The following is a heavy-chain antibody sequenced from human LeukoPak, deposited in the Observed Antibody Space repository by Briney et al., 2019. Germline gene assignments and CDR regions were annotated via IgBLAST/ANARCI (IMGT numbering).Heavy chain of an antibody. V-gene: IGHV3-74*01. CDR2: INSDGSST. Sequence: GGSLRLSCAASGFTFSSYWMHWVRQAPGKGLVWVSRINSDGSSTSYADSVKGRFTISRDNAKNTLYLQMNSLRAEDTAVYYCAREDIGGQFGYWGQGTLVTVSS. D-gene: IGHD4-23*01. CDR3: AREDIGGQFGY. J-gene: IGHJ4*02. CDR1: GFTFSSYW.